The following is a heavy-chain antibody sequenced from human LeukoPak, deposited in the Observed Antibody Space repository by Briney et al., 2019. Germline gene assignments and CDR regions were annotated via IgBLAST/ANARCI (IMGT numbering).Heavy chain of an antibody. CDR2: ISSSSSYI. D-gene: IGHD3-10*01. Sequence: GGSLRLSCAASGFTFSSYSMNWVRQAPGKGLEWVSSISSSSSYIYYADSVKGRFTISRDNAKNSLYLQMNSLRAEDTAVYYCARDKLNYYGSGSYYAFDYWGQGTLVTVSS. CDR3: ARDKLNYYGSGSYYAFDY. CDR1: GFTFSSYS. J-gene: IGHJ4*02. V-gene: IGHV3-21*01.